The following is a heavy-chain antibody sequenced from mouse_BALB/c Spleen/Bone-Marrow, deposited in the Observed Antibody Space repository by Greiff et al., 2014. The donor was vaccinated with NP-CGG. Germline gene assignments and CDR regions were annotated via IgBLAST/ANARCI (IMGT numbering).Heavy chain of an antibody. CDR1: GYTFTTYY. Sequence: LVESGAELVKPGTSVKLSCKASGYTFTTYYMYWVKRRPGQGLEWIGEINPNNGGTNFKEKFKSKATLTVDKSSSTAYMQLSSLTSEDSAVYYCTRGRTWDFDYWGQGTTLTVSS. J-gene: IGHJ2*01. D-gene: IGHD4-1*01. V-gene: IGHV1S81*02. CDR3: TRGRTWDFDY. CDR2: INPNNGGT.